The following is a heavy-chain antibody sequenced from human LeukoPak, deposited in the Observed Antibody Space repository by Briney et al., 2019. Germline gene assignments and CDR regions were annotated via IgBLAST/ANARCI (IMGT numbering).Heavy chain of an antibody. V-gene: IGHV4-31*03. CDR2: IYYSGST. Sequence: SETLSLTCTVSGGSISSGGYYWSWIRQHPGKGQEWIGYIYYSGSTYYNPSLKSRVTISVDTSKNQFSLKLSSVTAADTAVYYCARDQGAVAYNWFDPWGQGTLVTVSS. J-gene: IGHJ5*02. CDR1: GGSISSGGYY. CDR3: ARDQGAVAYNWFDP. D-gene: IGHD6-19*01.